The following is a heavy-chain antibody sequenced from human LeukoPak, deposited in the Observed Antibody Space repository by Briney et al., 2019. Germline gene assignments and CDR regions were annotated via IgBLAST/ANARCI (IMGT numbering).Heavy chain of an antibody. Sequence: ASVKVSCKASGGTFSSYAISWVRQAPGQGLEWMGGIIPIFGTANYAQKFQGRVTITADESTSTAYMELSSLRSEDTAVYYCARDGGTVTRNVPYDYWGQGTLVTVSS. V-gene: IGHV1-69*13. CDR1: GGTFSSYA. CDR2: IIPIFGTA. J-gene: IGHJ4*02. CDR3: ARDGGTVTRNVPYDY. D-gene: IGHD4-17*01.